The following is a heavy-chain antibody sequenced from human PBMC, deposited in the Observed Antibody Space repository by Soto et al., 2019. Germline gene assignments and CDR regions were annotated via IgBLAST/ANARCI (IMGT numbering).Heavy chain of an antibody. J-gene: IGHJ3*01. D-gene: IGHD3-16*01. CDR1: GYTFTHYY. CDR3: ARRSMLECSAGFEL. Sequence: QVQLVQSGAEVKKPGASVRVSCKASGYTFTHYYVHWVRQAPGQGLEWMGMIYPSGVASTYAQKLXPXVXLTTDTSTSTVYMELSSLRSEDTAVYYCARRSMLECSAGFELWGQGTLVSVSS. V-gene: IGHV1-46*04. CDR2: IYPSGVAS.